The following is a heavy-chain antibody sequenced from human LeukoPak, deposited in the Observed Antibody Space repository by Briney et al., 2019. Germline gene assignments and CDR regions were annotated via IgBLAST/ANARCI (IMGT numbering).Heavy chain of an antibody. CDR2: ISGSGGST. D-gene: IGHD4-17*01. J-gene: IGHJ3*02. CDR3: AKYFLPTVIAGDAFDI. V-gene: IGHV3-23*01. Sequence: GGSLRLSCAASGFTLSSYAMSWVRQAPGKGLEWVSAISGSGGSTYYADSVKGRFTISRDNSKNTLYLQMNSLRAEDTAVYYCAKYFLPTVIAGDAFDIWGQGTMVTVSS. CDR1: GFTLSSYA.